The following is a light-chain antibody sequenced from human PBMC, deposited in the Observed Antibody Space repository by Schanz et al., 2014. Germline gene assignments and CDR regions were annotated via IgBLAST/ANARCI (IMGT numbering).Light chain of an antibody. J-gene: IGLJ3*02. CDR2: EAT. CDR3: SSFTTSSATGV. V-gene: IGLV2-14*02. Sequence: QSALTQPASVSGSPGQSITISCTGTSSDVGSYKFVSWYQQHPGKAPKLIIYEATNRPSGVSSRFSGSKSVTTASLTISGXXXXXEADYYCSSFTTSSATGVSGGGTKLSRP. CDR1: SSDVGSYKF.